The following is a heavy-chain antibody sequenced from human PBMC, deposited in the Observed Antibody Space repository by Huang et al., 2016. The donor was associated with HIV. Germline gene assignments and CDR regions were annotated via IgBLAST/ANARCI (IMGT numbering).Heavy chain of an antibody. V-gene: IGHV4-59*11. Sequence: QVQLQESGPGLVKPSETLSLTCSVSGGSISSHDWSRVRQPPGKGLEGIGSIYYSGVSNYSPSLKRRVFISVDTSRNQFALKLSSVTAADTAVYYCARDRRHCSGGSCYYSDYWGHGTLVTVSS. CDR3: ARDRRHCSGGSCYYSDY. CDR1: GGSISSHD. CDR2: IYYSGVS. J-gene: IGHJ4*01. D-gene: IGHD2-15*01.